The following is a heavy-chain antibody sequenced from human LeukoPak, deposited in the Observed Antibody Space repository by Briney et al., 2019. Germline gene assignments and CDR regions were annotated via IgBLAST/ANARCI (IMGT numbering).Heavy chain of an antibody. Sequence: PGGSLRLSCAASGFTFSSYDMPWVRQATGKGLEWVSAIGTAGDTYYPGSVKGRFTISRENAKNSLYLQMNSLRAGDTAAYYCARATKYDFWSGYYTYDGMDVWGQGTTVTVSS. V-gene: IGHV3-13*01. D-gene: IGHD3-3*01. J-gene: IGHJ6*02. CDR2: IGTAGDT. CDR3: ARATKYDFWSGYYTYDGMDV. CDR1: GFTFSSYD.